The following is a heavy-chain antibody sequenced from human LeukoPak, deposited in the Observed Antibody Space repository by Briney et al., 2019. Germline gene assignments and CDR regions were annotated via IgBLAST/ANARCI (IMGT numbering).Heavy chain of an antibody. J-gene: IGHJ5*02. V-gene: IGHV3-23*01. CDR1: GFSLSRYA. CDR2: ISDSGGST. D-gene: IGHD3-16*02. CDR3: ARGTGDLSA. Sequence: GGSLRLSCAVSGFSLSRYAMNWVRKAPGKGLEWVSAISDSGGSTYYADSVKGRFTISRDNAKNSLYLQMNSLRAEDTAVYYCARGTGDLSAWGQGTLVTVSS.